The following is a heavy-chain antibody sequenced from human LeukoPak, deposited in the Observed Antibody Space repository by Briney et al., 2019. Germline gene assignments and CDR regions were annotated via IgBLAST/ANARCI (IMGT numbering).Heavy chain of an antibody. CDR1: GGSISSYY. J-gene: IGHJ4*02. Sequence: SETLSLTCTVSGGSISSYYWSWIRQPPGKGLEWIGYIYYRGSINYNPSLKSRVTISVDTSKNLFSLKLSSLTAADTAVYDCAGRYYYGSGSPEYFDYWGQGTLVTVSS. V-gene: IGHV4-59*01. D-gene: IGHD3-10*01. CDR2: IYYRGSI. CDR3: AGRYYYGSGSPEYFDY.